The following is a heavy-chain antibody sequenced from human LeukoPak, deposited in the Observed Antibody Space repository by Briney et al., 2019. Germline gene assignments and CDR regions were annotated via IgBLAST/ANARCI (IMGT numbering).Heavy chain of an antibody. CDR1: GGSISRYY. J-gene: IGHJ6*03. CDR2: IYYSGST. Sequence: SETLSLTCTVSGGSISRYYWSWIRQPPGEGLEWVGYIYYSGSTNYNPSLKSRVTISVDTSKNQFSLKLSSVTAADTAVYYCARTTEGGYTYDYFYYYYMDVWGKGTTVTISS. D-gene: IGHD5-18*01. V-gene: IGHV4-59*01. CDR3: ARTTEGGYTYDYFYYYYMDV.